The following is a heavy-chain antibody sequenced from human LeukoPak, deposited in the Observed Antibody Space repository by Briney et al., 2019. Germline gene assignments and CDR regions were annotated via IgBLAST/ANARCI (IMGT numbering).Heavy chain of an antibody. CDR3: ARHRRFVDDCFDL. D-gene: IGHD2-21*01. CDR2: IYYSGST. J-gene: IGHJ3*01. CDR1: GGSISSSSYF. Sequence: PSETLSLTCTVSGGSISSSSYFWGWIRQPPGKGLEWIGSIYYSGSTYYNPSLKSRVTISVDTSKNQFSLRLSSVTAADTAVYYCARHRRFVDDCFDLWGQGTMVTVSS. V-gene: IGHV4-39*01.